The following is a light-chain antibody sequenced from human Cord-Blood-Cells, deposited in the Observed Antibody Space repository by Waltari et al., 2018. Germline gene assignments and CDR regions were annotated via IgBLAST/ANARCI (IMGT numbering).Light chain of an antibody. Sequence: DIQMTQSPSTLSASVGDRVTTTCRASQSISSWLAWYQQKTGKAPKLLIYKASSLESGVPSRFSGSGSGTEFTLTISSLQPDDFATYYCQQYNSYSGTFGQGTKVEIK. CDR2: KAS. CDR3: QQYNSYSGT. J-gene: IGKJ1*01. CDR1: QSISSW. V-gene: IGKV1-5*03.